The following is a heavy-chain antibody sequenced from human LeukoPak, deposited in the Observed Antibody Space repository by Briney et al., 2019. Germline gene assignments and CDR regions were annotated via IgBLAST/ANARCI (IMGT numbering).Heavy chain of an antibody. CDR3: ARDQGGENYISSWNGIFDY. CDR2: ISSSGSTI. J-gene: IGHJ4*02. CDR1: GFTFSSYE. Sequence: GGSLRLSCAASGFTFSSYEMNWVRQAPGKGLEWVSYISSSGSTIYYADSVKGRFTISRDSSKNTVYLQMNSLRTEDTAVYYCARDQGGENYISSWNGIFDYWGQGTLVTVSS. V-gene: IGHV3-48*03. D-gene: IGHD1-1*01.